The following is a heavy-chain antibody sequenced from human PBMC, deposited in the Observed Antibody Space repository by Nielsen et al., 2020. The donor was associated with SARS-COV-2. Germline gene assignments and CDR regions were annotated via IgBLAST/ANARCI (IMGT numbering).Heavy chain of an antibody. J-gene: IGHJ4*02. Sequence: GGSLRLSCAASGFTFSSYGMHWVRQAPGKGLEWVAAIWYDGSNKYYADSVKGRFTISRDNSKDTLYLQMNSLRAEDTAVYYCARGDCSGGSCYDYWGQGTLVTVSS. CDR2: IWYDGSNK. CDR3: ARGDCSGGSCYDY. CDR1: GFTFSSYG. D-gene: IGHD2-15*01. V-gene: IGHV3-33*01.